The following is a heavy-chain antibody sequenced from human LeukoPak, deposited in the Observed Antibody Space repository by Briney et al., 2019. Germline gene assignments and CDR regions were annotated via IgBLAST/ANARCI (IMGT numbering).Heavy chain of an antibody. CDR3: AKDSGYYDYGISVRGKHWFDP. Sequence: QPGGSLRLSCAASGFTFTNYAMSSVRQAPGKGLEWVSGISGGGGSTYYADSVKGRFTISRDSSKNTLYLQMNSLRAEDTAVYYCAKDSGYYDYGISVRGKHWFDPWGQGTLVTVSS. CDR2: ISGGGGST. J-gene: IGHJ5*02. CDR1: GFTFTNYA. V-gene: IGHV3-23*01. D-gene: IGHD4-17*01.